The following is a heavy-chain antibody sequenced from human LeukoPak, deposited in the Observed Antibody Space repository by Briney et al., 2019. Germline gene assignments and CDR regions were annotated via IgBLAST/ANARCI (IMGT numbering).Heavy chain of an antibody. CDR1: GGSISSGGYY. D-gene: IGHD6-13*01. V-gene: IGHV4-61*08. J-gene: IGHJ2*01. CDR2: IYYSGST. CDR3: ARVRSSSSLSPWYVDL. Sequence: PSETLSLTCTVSGGSISSGGYYWSWIRQPPGKGLEWIGYIYYSGSTNYNPSLKSRVTISVDTSKNQFSLNLTSVTAADTAVYYCARVRSSSSLSPWYVDLWGRGTLVTVSS.